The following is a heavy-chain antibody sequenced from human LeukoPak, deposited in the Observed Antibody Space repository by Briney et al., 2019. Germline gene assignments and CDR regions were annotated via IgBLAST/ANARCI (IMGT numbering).Heavy chain of an antibody. J-gene: IGHJ3*02. V-gene: IGHV4-61*02. D-gene: IGHD2-21*02. CDR2: IYTSGST. CDR3: ARSRTCGGDCYAFDI. CDR1: GGSISSGSYY. Sequence: SQTLSLTCTVSGGSISSGSYYWSWIRQPAGKGLEWIGRIYTSGSTNYNPSLKSRVTISVDTSKNQFSLKLSSVTAADTAVYYCARSRTCGGDCYAFDIWGQGTMVTVSS.